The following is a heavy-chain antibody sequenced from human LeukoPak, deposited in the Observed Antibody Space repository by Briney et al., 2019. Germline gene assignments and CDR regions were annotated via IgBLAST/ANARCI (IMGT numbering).Heavy chain of an antibody. Sequence: ASVKVSCKASGYTFTSYGISWVRQAPGQGLEWMGWISAYNGNTNYAQKFQGRVTITADKSTSTAYMELSSLRSEDTAVYYCASENRANRKSSYYDILSLRYYYYIDVWGKGTTVTVSS. D-gene: IGHD3-9*01. J-gene: IGHJ6*03. CDR2: ISAYNGNT. CDR3: ASENRANRKSSYYDILSLRYYYYIDV. CDR1: GYTFTSYG. V-gene: IGHV1-18*01.